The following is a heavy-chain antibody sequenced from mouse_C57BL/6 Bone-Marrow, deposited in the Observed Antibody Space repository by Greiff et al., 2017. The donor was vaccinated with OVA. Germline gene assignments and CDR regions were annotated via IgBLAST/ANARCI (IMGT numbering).Heavy chain of an antibody. V-gene: IGHV6-6*01. D-gene: IGHD1-1*01. CDR3: TRPGITTVFDY. Sequence: EVKLEESGGGLVQPGGSMKLSCAASGFTFSDAWMDWVRQSPETGLEWVAEIRNKANNHATYYAESVKGRFTISRDDSKSSVYLQMNSLRAEDTGIYYCTRPGITTVFDYWGQGTTLTVSS. CDR2: IRNKANNHAT. J-gene: IGHJ2*01. CDR1: GFTFSDAW.